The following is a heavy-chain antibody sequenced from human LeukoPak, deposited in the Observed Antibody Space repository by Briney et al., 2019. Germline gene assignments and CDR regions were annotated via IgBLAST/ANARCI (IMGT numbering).Heavy chain of an antibody. J-gene: IGHJ4*02. D-gene: IGHD6-13*01. V-gene: IGHV4-59*08. CDR2: IYYSGST. CDR1: GGSISSYY. Sequence: SETLSLTCTVSGGSISSYYWSWIRQPPGKGLEWIGCIYYSGSTNYNPSLKSRVTISVDMSKNQFSLKLSSVTAAGTAVYYCARLSSGSSSWYDIDYWGQGTLVTVSS. CDR3: ARLSSGSSSWYDIDY.